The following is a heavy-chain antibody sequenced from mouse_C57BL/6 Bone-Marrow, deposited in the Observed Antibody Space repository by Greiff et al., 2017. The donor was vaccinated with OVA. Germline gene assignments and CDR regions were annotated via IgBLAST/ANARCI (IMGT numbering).Heavy chain of an antibody. V-gene: IGHV5-9*04. CDR1: GFTFSSYT. J-gene: IGHJ3*01. CDR2: ISGGGGNT. Sequence: EVKVVESGGGLVKPGGSLKLSCAASGFTFSSYTMSWVRQTPEKRLEWVATISGGGGNTYYPDSVKGRFTISRDNAKNTLYLQMSSLRSEDTAVYYGARFDGYDCPFAYWGQGTLVTVSA. CDR3: ARFDGYDCPFAY. D-gene: IGHD2-2*01.